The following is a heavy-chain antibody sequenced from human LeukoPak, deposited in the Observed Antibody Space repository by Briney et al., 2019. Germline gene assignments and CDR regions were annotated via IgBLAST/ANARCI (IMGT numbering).Heavy chain of an antibody. D-gene: IGHD5-18*01. CDR3: ARVLGYSYGHYYFDY. V-gene: IGHV1-69*01. J-gene: IGHJ4*02. CDR2: IIPIFGTA. Sequence: GSSVKVSCKASGGTFSSYAISWVQQAPGQGLEWMGGIIPIFGTANYAQKFQGRVTITADESTSTAYMELSSLRSEDTAVYYCARVLGYSYGHYYFDYWGQGTLVTVSS. CDR1: GGTFSSYA.